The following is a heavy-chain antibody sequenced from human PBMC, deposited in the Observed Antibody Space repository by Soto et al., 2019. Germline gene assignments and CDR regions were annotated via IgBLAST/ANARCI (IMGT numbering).Heavy chain of an antibody. CDR2: IIPIFGTA. Sequence: SVKVSCKASGGTFSSYAISWVRQAPGQGLEWMGGIIPIFGTANYAQKFQGRVTITADESTSTAYMELSSLRSEDTAVYYCAISEATVTTSYYYYGMDVWGQGTTVTVSS. V-gene: IGHV1-69*13. D-gene: IGHD4-4*01. CDR3: AISEATVTTSYYYYGMDV. J-gene: IGHJ6*02. CDR1: GGTFSSYA.